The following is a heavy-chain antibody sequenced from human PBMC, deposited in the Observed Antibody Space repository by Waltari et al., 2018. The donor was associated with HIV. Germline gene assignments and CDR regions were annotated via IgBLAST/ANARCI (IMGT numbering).Heavy chain of an antibody. J-gene: IGHJ6*02. CDR1: GYTFTRDD. V-gene: IGHV1-8*01. Sequence: QVHLVQTGAEVQKPRSSVKVSCKASGYTFTRDDINSGRQAAGEGLEWIGWMSPKSGKPASAHQSQGRVITTMDTSITTAYLEVTSLTTEESAVYFCARRLYASGVYYPYYYYGLDVWGQGTTVTISS. CDR3: ARRLYASGVYYPYYYYGLDV. D-gene: IGHD3-10*01. CDR2: MSPKSGKP.